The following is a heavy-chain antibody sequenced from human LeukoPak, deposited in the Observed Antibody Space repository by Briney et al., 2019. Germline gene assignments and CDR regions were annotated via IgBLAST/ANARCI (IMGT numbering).Heavy chain of an antibody. V-gene: IGHV1-18*01. CDR2: ISAYNGNT. CDR1: GYTFTSYG. Sequence: ASVKVSCKASGYTFTSYGISWVRQAPGQGLEWMGWISAYNGNTNYAQKLQGRVTMTTDTSTSTAYMELRSLRSDDTAVYYCARVVRDSSEGYFDYWAQGTLVTVSS. J-gene: IGHJ4*02. D-gene: IGHD3-22*01. CDR3: ARVVRDSSEGYFDY.